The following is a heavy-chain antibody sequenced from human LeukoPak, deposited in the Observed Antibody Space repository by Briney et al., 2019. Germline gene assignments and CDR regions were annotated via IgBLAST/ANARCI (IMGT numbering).Heavy chain of an antibody. Sequence: GGSLRLSCTASGFTFTHFAMTWVRQAPGEGLEWVSTVSGSASATYYADSVKGRFTISRDNSKNTLYLQMNSLRADDTAVYYCARDLRYSSGWSASGMDVWGKGTTVTISS. J-gene: IGHJ6*03. V-gene: IGHV3-23*01. CDR2: VSGSASAT. CDR3: ARDLRYSSGWSASGMDV. CDR1: GFTFTHFA. D-gene: IGHD6-19*01.